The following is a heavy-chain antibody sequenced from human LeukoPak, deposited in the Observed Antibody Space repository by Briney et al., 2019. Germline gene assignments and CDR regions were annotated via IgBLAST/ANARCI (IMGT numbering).Heavy chain of an antibody. CDR3: ARDNGGYESENFDY. Sequence: HAGSLRLSCAASGFTFSSYAMHWVRQAPGKGLEWVAVISYDGSNKYYADSVKGRFTISRDNSKNTLYLQMNSLRAEDTAVYYCARDNGGYESENFDYWGQGTLVTVSS. CDR1: GFTFSSYA. CDR2: ISYDGSNK. J-gene: IGHJ4*02. D-gene: IGHD5-12*01. V-gene: IGHV3-30*04.